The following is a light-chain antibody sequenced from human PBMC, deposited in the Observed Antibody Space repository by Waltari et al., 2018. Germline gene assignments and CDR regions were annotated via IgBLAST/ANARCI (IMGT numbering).Light chain of an antibody. CDR2: DVS. CDR1: SSDIGGYNY. CDR3: SSYTSSSAPVV. V-gene: IGLV2-14*03. Sequence: QSALTQPASVSGSPGQSITISCTGTSSDIGGYNYFSWYQHQPGKAPQLMIYDVSNRPSGVSNRFSGSKAGNTASLTIAGLQAEDEADYYCSSYTSSSAPVVFGGGTKLTVL. J-gene: IGLJ2*01.